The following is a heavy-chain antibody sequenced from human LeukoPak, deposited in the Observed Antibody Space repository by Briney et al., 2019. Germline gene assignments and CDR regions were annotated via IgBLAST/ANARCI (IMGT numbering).Heavy chain of an antibody. V-gene: IGHV4-34*01. D-gene: IGHD3-10*01. CDR3: ARGPGSYGLYGMDV. J-gene: IGHJ6*02. CDR2: INHSGST. CDR1: GGSFSGYY. Sequence: SETLSLTCAVYGGSFSGYYWSWIRQPPGKGLEWIGEINHSGSTNYNPSLKSRVTISVDTSKNQFSLKLSSVTAADTAVYYCARGPGSYGLYGMDVWGQGTTVTVSS.